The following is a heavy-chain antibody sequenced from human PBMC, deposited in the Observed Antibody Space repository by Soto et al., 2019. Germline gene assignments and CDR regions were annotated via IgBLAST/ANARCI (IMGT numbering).Heavy chain of an antibody. Sequence: QVQLVQSGAEVKKPGSSVKVSCKASGGTFSSYAISWVRQAPGQGLEWMGGIIPIFGTANYAQKFQGRVTITADESTSTAYMELSSVRSEDTAVYYCARGGTYYYDSSGLYYYYGMDVWGQGTTVTVSS. CDR1: GGTFSSYA. CDR3: ARGGTYYYDSSGLYYYYGMDV. D-gene: IGHD3-22*01. CDR2: IIPIFGTA. V-gene: IGHV1-69*12. J-gene: IGHJ6*02.